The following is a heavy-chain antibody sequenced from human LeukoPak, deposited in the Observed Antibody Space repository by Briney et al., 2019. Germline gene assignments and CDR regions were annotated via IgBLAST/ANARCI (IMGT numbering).Heavy chain of an antibody. V-gene: IGHV3-21*01. CDR3: ARRLERGDYDFLSGYYDAFDI. Sequence: PGGSLRLSCAASGFTFSSYSMNWVRQAPGKGLEWVSSISSSSSYIYYADSVKGRFTISRDNAKNSLYLQMNSLRAEDTAVYYCARRLERGDYDFLSGYYDAFDIWGQGTMVTVSS. D-gene: IGHD3-3*01. CDR1: GFTFSSYS. CDR2: ISSSSSYI. J-gene: IGHJ3*02.